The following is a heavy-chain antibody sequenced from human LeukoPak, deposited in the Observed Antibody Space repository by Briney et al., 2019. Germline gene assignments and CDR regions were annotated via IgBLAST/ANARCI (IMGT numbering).Heavy chain of an antibody. CDR1: GFNFSSYE. CDR2: ISSSDTTI. Sequence: QTGGSLRLSCAASGFNFSSYEMTWVRQAPGKGLEWDSNISSSDTTIHYADSVKGRFTISRDNARNSLYLQMNSLRAEDTAVYYCARSRRDNYYYYYGMDVWGQGTTVTVSS. V-gene: IGHV3-48*03. D-gene: IGHD5-24*01. CDR3: ARSRRDNYYYYYGMDV. J-gene: IGHJ6*02.